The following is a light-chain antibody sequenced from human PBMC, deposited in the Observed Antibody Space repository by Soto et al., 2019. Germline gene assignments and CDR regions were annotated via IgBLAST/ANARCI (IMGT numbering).Light chain of an antibody. CDR3: QAWDSSTYV. J-gene: IGLJ1*01. CDR2: QDN. V-gene: IGLV3-1*01. CDR1: KLGDKY. Sequence: SSELTQPPSVSVSPGQTASITCSGDKLGDKYASWYQQQPGQSPVLVIYQDNRRPSGIPERFSGSNSGNTATLTISGTQAMDEADYYCQAWDSSTYVFGTGTKLTVL.